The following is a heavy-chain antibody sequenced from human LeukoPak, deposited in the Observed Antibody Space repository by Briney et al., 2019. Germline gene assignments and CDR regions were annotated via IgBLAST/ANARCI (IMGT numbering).Heavy chain of an antibody. CDR3: ARESIAAAGPFGF. J-gene: IGHJ4*02. Sequence: SETLSLTCAVSGGSFSSSSYYWGWIRQPPGKGLEWIGSMFYSGSTYHNPSLKSRVTISVDTSKNQCSLRLTSVTAADTAVYFCARESIAAAGPFGFWGQGALVTVSS. CDR2: MFYSGST. D-gene: IGHD6-13*01. V-gene: IGHV4-39*01. CDR1: GGSFSSSSYY.